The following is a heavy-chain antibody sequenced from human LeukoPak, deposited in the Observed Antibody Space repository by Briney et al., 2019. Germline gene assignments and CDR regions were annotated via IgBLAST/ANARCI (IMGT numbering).Heavy chain of an antibody. Sequence: GASVKVSCKASGYTFTSYGISWVRQAPGQGLEWMGWINPNSGGTNYAQKFQGRVTMTRDTSISTAYMELSRLRSDDTAVYYCARTYSSSYYYYMDVWGKGTTVTVSS. CDR3: ARTYSSSYYYYMDV. D-gene: IGHD6-13*01. CDR2: INPNSGGT. V-gene: IGHV1-2*02. CDR1: GYTFTSYG. J-gene: IGHJ6*03.